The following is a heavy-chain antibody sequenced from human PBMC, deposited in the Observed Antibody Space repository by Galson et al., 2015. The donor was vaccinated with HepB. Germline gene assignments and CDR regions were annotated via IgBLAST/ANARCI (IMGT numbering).Heavy chain of an antibody. CDR1: GFTFSGYW. Sequence: LRLSCAASGFTFSGYWMHWVRQVPGKGLVWVSRINDDGSSTTYADSVKGRFTISRDNAKNTLFLQMNSLRAEDTAVYYCARSRVERTVAGTFDSWGQGTLVTVSS. J-gene: IGHJ4*02. CDR3: ARSRVERTVAGTFDS. CDR2: INDDGSST. D-gene: IGHD6-19*01. V-gene: IGHV3-74*01.